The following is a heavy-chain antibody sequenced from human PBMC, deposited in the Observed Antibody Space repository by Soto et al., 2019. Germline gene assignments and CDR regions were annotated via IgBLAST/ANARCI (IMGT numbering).Heavy chain of an antibody. Sequence: QVQLVESGGGVVQHGKSLRLSCAASGFTLSSFAMHWVRQAPGKGLEWVAVTSSDGSKEYYADSVKGRFTISRDNSKNTLYLQMNSLRADDTAVFYCARAEYTSGWYFMGIDYWGQGTLVTVSS. CDR3: ARAEYTSGWYFMGIDY. D-gene: IGHD6-19*01. CDR2: TSSDGSKE. V-gene: IGHV3-30*04. J-gene: IGHJ4*02. CDR1: GFTLSSFA.